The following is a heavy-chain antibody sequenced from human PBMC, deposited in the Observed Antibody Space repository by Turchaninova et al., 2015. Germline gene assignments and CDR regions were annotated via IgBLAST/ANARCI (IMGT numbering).Heavy chain of an antibody. CDR2: MYHTGNP. CDR1: GYSISRGYY. D-gene: IGHD6-19*01. CDR3: AMLAGDLDLSDGSEI. Sequence: QVQLQESGPGLVTPSETRSLTCAVSGYSISRGYYWGWFREPPRKGLEWIGSMYHTGNPYYNPSLKSRISMSLDAPKNQFSLELTSVTAADTAVYYCAMLAGDLDLSDGSEIWGQGTMVTVSS. J-gene: IGHJ3*02. V-gene: IGHV4-38-2*01.